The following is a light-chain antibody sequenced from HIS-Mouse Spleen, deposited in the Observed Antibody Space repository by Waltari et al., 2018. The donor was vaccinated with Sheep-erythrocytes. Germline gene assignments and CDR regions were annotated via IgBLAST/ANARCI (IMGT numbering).Light chain of an antibody. V-gene: IGLV3-19*01. CDR3: NSRDSSGNHLGVV. CDR2: GKN. J-gene: IGLJ2*01. Sequence: SSELTQDPAVSVALGQTVRITCQGDSLRSYYASWFQQKPGQAPVLVLYGKNNRPSGIPDRVYGSSSGNTASLTITGAQAEDEADFYCNSRDSSGNHLGVVFGGGTKLTVL. CDR1: SLRSYY.